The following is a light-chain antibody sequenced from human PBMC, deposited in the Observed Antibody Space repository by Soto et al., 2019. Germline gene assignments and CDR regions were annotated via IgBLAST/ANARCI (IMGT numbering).Light chain of an antibody. Sequence: EIVFTQSPATLSLSPGERATISCVASQSVSSSYLAWYQQKPGLAPRLLIYDASSRATGIPDRFSGSGSGTDFTLTISRLEPEDFAVYYCQQYGSSPSITFGQGTRLEI. CDR3: QQYGSSPSIT. CDR1: QSVSSSY. CDR2: DAS. J-gene: IGKJ5*01. V-gene: IGKV3D-20*01.